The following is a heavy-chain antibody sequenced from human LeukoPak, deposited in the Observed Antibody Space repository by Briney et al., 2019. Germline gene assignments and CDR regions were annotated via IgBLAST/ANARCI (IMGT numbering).Heavy chain of an antibody. Sequence: PSETLSLTCTVSGGSISSYYWSWIRQPPGKGLEWIGYIYYSGSTNYNPSLKSRVTISVDTSKNQFPLKLSSVTAADTAVYYCARDRGSGWYDFAYWGQGTLVAVSS. CDR3: ARDRGSGWYDFAY. D-gene: IGHD6-19*01. CDR1: GGSISSYY. J-gene: IGHJ4*02. V-gene: IGHV4-59*01. CDR2: IYYSGST.